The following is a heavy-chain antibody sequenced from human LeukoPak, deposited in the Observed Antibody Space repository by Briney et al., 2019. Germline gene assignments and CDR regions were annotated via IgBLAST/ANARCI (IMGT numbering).Heavy chain of an antibody. Sequence: GGSLRLSCAPSGFSFSSYWTQWVRQAPGKGLVWVARVSPDGSSALSADSVRGRFTISRDHADNTLYLQLNSLRAEDTAVYYCARVSFCPRCHFDYWGQGTLVTVSS. D-gene: IGHD2/OR15-2a*01. CDR2: VSPDGSSA. J-gene: IGHJ4*02. CDR3: ARVSFCPRCHFDY. V-gene: IGHV3-74*03. CDR1: GFSFSSYW.